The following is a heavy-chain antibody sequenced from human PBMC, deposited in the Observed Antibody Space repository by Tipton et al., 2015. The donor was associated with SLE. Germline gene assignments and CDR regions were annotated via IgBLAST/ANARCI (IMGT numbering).Heavy chain of an antibody. D-gene: IGHD6-13*01. J-gene: IGHJ5*02. V-gene: IGHV4-59*12. Sequence: TLSLTCAVYGGSFSGYYWSWIRQPPGKGLEWIGYIYYSGSTNYNPSLKSRVTISVDTSKNQFSLKLSSVTAADTAVYYCARAQRLVRWFDPWGQGTLVTVSS. CDR3: ARAQRLVRWFDP. CDR2: IYYSGST. CDR1: GGSFSGYY.